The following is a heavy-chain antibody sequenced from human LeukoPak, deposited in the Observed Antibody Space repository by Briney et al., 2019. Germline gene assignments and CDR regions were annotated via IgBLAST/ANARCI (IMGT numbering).Heavy chain of an antibody. CDR2: MTSSTSSGYT. CDR3: ATVSMIAYFFNY. J-gene: IGHJ4*02. Sequence: GETLTLSCAVSGFTFSDYYMCWIWHAPPPGLELVEYMTSSTSSGYTKYADSVKSRFNISRDNAKLSLYLQINRLRAEDTAVYYCATVSMIAYFFNYWGQGTLVTVSS. D-gene: IGHD5/OR15-5a*01. CDR1: GFTFSDYY. V-gene: IGHV3-11*06.